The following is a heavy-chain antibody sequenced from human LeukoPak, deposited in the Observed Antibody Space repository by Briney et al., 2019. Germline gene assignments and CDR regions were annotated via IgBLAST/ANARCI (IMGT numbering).Heavy chain of an antibody. CDR2: VYHSGTT. J-gene: IGHJ3*02. V-gene: IGHV4-38-2*02. CDR3: ARGFSAFDI. CDR1: GYSISSGYY. Sequence: SEALSLTCTVSGYSISSGYYWGWIRQPPGKGLEWIGNVYHSGTTYYNPSLKSRVTISVDTSKNQFSLMLSSVTAADTALHHCARGFSAFDIWGQGTMVTVSS. D-gene: IGHD3-3*01.